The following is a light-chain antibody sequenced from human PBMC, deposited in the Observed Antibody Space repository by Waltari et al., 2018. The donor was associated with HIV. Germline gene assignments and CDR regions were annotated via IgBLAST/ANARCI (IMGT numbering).Light chain of an antibody. V-gene: IGKV1-5*03. Sequence: VQMPQSPSTLSASVGDRVIITCRANQTIGDWVARYQQKPGQGPELLIYNASHLRRGVPWRFRGRGSGAEFAPAMSNLQTGDVGGYCCEDNYKLSTFGQGT. CDR1: QTIGDW. CDR3: EDNYKLST. J-gene: IGKJ1*01. CDR2: NAS.